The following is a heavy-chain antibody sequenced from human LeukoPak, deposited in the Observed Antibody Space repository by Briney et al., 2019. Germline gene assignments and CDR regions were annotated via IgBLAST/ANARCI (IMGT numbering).Heavy chain of an antibody. Sequence: ASVKVSCKASGYTFTSYGISWVRQAPGQGLEWIGWISAYKGNTNYAQKLQGRVTMTTDTSTSTAYMELRSLRSDDTAVYYCARVSVGAILDAFDIWGQGTMVTVSS. CDR3: ARVSVGAILDAFDI. CDR1: GYTFTSYG. CDR2: ISAYKGNT. J-gene: IGHJ3*02. V-gene: IGHV1-18*01. D-gene: IGHD1-26*01.